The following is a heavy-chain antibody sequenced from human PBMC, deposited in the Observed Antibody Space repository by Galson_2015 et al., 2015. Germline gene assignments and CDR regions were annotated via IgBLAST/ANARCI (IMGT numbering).Heavy chain of an antibody. CDR3: ASGYCSGGSCYPGDRISVWY. V-gene: IGHV3-21*01. CDR1: GFTFSSYS. Sequence: SLRLSCAASGFTFSSYSMNWVRQAPGKGLEWVSSISSSSSYIYYADSVEGRFTISRDNAKNSLYLQMNSLRAEDTAVYYCASGYCSGGSCYPGDRISVWYWGQGTLVTVSS. CDR2: ISSSSSYI. J-gene: IGHJ4*02. D-gene: IGHD2-15*01.